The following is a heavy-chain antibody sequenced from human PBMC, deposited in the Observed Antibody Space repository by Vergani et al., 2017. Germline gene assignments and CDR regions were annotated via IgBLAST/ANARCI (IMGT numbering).Heavy chain of an antibody. CDR3: AKDRDSGCSKRAKYFQH. D-gene: IGHD1-26*01. CDR1: GFTFSSYG. CDR2: IWYDGSNK. Sequence: QVQLVESGGGVVQPGRSLRLSCAASGFTFSSYGMHWVRQAPGKGLEWVAVIWYDGSNKYYADSVKGRFTISRDNSKNTLYLQMNSLRAEDTAVYYCAKDRDSGCSKRAKYFQHWGQGTLVTVSS. J-gene: IGHJ1*01. V-gene: IGHV3-33*06.